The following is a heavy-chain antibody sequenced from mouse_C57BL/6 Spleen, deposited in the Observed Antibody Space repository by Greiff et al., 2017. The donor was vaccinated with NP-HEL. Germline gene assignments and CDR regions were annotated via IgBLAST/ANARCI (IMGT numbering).Heavy chain of an antibody. D-gene: IGHD1-1*01. CDR3: ARERIITTVVEDYAMDY. CDR2: INPNNGGT. J-gene: IGHJ4*01. CDR1: GYTFTDYN. V-gene: IGHV1-18*01. Sequence: EVQLQQSGPELVKPGASVKIPCKASGYTFTDYNMDWVKQSHGKSLEWIGDINPNNGGTIYNQKFKGKATLTVDKSSSTAYMELRSLTSEDTAVYYCARERIITTVVEDYAMDYWGQGTSVTVSS.